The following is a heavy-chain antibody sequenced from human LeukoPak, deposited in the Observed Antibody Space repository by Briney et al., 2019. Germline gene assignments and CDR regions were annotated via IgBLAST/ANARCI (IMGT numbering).Heavy chain of an antibody. D-gene: IGHD5-18*01. J-gene: IGHJ4*02. V-gene: IGHV3-23*01. CDR1: GFTFSSYA. CDR3: AKGYRSGELDY. Sequence: GGSLRLSCAASGFTFSSYAMNWVRQAPGKGLEWVSAISGSGSTTYYADSVKGRFTISRDNSKNTLYLQMNSLRAEDTAVYYCAKGYRSGELDYWGQGTLVTVSS. CDR2: ISGSGSTT.